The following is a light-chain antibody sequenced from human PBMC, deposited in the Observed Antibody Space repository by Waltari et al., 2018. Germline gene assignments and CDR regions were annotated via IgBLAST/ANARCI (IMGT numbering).Light chain of an antibody. CDR1: QSVYNF. CDR3: QQRANWPPLT. V-gene: IGKV3-11*01. CDR2: EAS. Sequence: EVVLTQSPATPSLSPGERATLPCGASQSVYNFLAWYQQKPGQAPRLLIYEASQRATGIPARFSGSGAGTDFTLTISSLGPEDAAVYYCQQRANWPPLTFGGGTKVEIK. J-gene: IGKJ4*01.